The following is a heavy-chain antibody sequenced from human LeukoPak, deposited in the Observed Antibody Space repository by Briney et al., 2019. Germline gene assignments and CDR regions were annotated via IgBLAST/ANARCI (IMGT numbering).Heavy chain of an antibody. J-gene: IGHJ5*01. CDR3: ATGSAYYYDS. D-gene: IGHD3-3*01. Sequence: GRSLRLSCAASGFTFTSNCMHWVRQAPGKGLEWVAAIPPDESSAYYADSVKGRFTISRGNSKNTQYLQMNSLRIEDSAVYYCATGSAYYYDSWGQGTLVTVSS. CDR1: GFTFTSNC. V-gene: IGHV3-30-3*01. CDR2: IPPDESSA.